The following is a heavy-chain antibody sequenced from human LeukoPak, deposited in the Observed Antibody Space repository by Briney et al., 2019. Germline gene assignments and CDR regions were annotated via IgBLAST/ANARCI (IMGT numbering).Heavy chain of an antibody. D-gene: IGHD6-19*01. J-gene: IGHJ4*02. CDR2: INPNTGAT. Sequence: ASVRVSCKASGYTLTGYYLHWVRQAPGQGLEWMGWINPNTGATHSAQKFQGRITMTRDSSISTAYMDLSRLRSDDTAVYYCARDRVGSGWPRPYYFEVWGQGTLVTVSS. CDR3: ARDRVGSGWPRPYYFEV. V-gene: IGHV1-2*02. CDR1: GYTLTGYY.